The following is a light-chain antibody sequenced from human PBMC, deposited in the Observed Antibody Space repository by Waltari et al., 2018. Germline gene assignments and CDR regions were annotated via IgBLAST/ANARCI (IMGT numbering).Light chain of an antibody. CDR3: QVWDNGSDHPWV. J-gene: IGLJ1*01. CDR2: YDK. CDR1: KIATKS. Sequence: SYVLTQPPSVSLAPGQTARISRGGDKIATKSAKWFQEKPAQAPVLVVYYDKDRPSGIPERFSGSNSGNTATLTISRVEVGDEADYYCQVWDNGSDHPWVFVAGTRVTVL. V-gene: IGLV3-21*02.